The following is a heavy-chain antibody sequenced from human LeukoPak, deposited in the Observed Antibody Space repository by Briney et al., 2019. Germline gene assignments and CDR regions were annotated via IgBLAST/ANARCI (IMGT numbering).Heavy chain of an antibody. CDR3: ARGRFGELFIWDY. J-gene: IGHJ4*02. Sequence: SVKVSCKASGGTVTSYAISWVRQSPGQRLEWMGGSIPIFGTANYAQKFHGRVTINADESTSTIYMELSSVRSEDTAVYYCARGRFGELFIWDYWGEGTLVTVSS. CDR2: SIPIFGTA. D-gene: IGHD3-10*01. V-gene: IGHV1-69*13. CDR1: GGTVTSYA.